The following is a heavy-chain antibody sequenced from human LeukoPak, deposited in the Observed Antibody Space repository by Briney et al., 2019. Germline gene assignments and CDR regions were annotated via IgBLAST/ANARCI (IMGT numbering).Heavy chain of an antibody. V-gene: IGHV3-23*01. D-gene: IGHD6-13*01. Sequence: GSLRLSCAASGFTFSSYAMSWVRQAPGKGLEWVSAISGSGGSTYYADSVKGRFTISRDNSKNTLYLQMNSLRAEDTAVYYCAKDLPPLTQQLAPNWFDPWGQGTLVTVSS. CDR2: ISGSGGST. CDR3: AKDLPPLTQQLAPNWFDP. CDR1: GFTFSSYA. J-gene: IGHJ5*02.